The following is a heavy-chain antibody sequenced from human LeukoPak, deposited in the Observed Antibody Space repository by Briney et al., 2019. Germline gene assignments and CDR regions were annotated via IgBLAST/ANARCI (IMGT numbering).Heavy chain of an antibody. V-gene: IGHV4-61*08. J-gene: IGHJ4*02. D-gene: IGHD6-13*01. CDR2: IEYSGST. CDR1: GASVSSGGYF. Sequence: PSETLSLTCTVAGASVSSGGYFWNWIRQSPGKGLESIGYIEYSGSTNYDPSFKSRVTISDDTSKNQISLRLTSVNFADTAIYFCARAAGGSRFNYFDYWGQGTLVTVAS. CDR3: ARAAGGSRFNYFDY.